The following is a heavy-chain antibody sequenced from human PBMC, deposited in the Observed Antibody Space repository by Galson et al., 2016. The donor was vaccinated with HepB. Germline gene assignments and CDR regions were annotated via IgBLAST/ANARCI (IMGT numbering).Heavy chain of an antibody. J-gene: IGHJ4*02. Sequence: SLRLSCAASGFIVSSNYMNWVRQAPGNGLEWVSVLYASGKTYYADSVKGRFTISRDNSKNILFLQMNSLRAEDTAVYYCTREWIREYSSGKGGGNGGDHWGQGTLVTVSS. CDR2: LYASGKT. D-gene: IGHD2-21*01. CDR3: TREWIREYSSGKGGGNGGDH. CDR1: GFIVSSNY. V-gene: IGHV3-53*01.